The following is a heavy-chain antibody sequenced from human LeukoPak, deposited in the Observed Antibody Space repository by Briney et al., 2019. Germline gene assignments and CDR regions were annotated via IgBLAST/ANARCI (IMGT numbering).Heavy chain of an antibody. Sequence: GGSLRLSCAASGFTFSIYGMHWVRQAPGKGREWGAVISYDGRNKYYADSVKGRFTISRDNSKKTLYLQMNSLRAEDTAVYYCAKTHPYDFWSGFYYYYGMDVWGQGTTVTVSS. CDR2: ISYDGRNK. CDR3: AKTHPYDFWSGFYYYYGMDV. D-gene: IGHD3-3*01. V-gene: IGHV3-30*18. CDR1: GFTFSIYG. J-gene: IGHJ6*02.